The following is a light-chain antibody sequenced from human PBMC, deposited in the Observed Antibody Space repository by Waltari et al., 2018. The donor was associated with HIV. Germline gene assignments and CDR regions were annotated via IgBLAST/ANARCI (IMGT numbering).Light chain of an antibody. Sequence: SYKLQQPPSVSVSTGTTATITCSGDSLSGQYDYCYQQKPGQAPVAIIYKDTERPSGIPERFSGSSSGKTVTLIINEAQTEDEADYYCQSADSSGGFRVFGGGTRLSVL. J-gene: IGLJ3*02. V-gene: IGLV3-25*03. CDR2: KDT. CDR1: SLSGQY. CDR3: QSADSSGGFRV.